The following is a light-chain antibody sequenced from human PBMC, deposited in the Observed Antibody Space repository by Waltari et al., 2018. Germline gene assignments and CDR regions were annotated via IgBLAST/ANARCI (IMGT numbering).Light chain of an antibody. CDR2: GNT. J-gene: IGLJ2*01. Sequence: QSGLTQPPSVSGAPGQRVTIPCTGSSSNIGAGYDVHWYQLLPGSAPKLLIYGNTNRPSGVPDRFSGSKSGTSASLAITGLQAEDEADYYCQSYDCSLSTSVFGGGTKLTVL. CDR3: QSYDCSLSTSV. V-gene: IGLV1-40*01. CDR1: SSNIGAGYD.